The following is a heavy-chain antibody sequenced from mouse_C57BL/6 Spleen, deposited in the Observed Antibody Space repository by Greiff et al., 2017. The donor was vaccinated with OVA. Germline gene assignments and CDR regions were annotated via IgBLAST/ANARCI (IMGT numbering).Heavy chain of an antibody. CDR3: ARLTAQATGDWVDY. V-gene: IGHV1-66*01. J-gene: IGHJ4*01. Sequence: VQLQQSGPELVKPGASVKISCKASGYSFTSYYIHWVKQRPGQGLEWIGWIYPGSGNTKYNEKFKGKATLTADTSSSTAYMQLSSLTSEDSAVYYCARLTAQATGDWVDYWGQGTSVTVSS. CDR2: IYPGSGNT. D-gene: IGHD3-2*02. CDR1: GYSFTSYY.